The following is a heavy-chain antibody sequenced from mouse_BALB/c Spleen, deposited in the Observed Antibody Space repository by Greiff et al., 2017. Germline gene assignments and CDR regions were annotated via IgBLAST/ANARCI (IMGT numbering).Heavy chain of an antibody. Sequence: VMLVESGPGLVAPSQSLSITCTVSGFSLTSYGVHWVRQPPGKGLEWLGVIWAGGSTNYNSALMSRLSISKDNSKSQVFLKMNSLQTDDTAMYYCARDGYYHFDYWGQGTTLTVSS. CDR3: ARDGYYHFDY. V-gene: IGHV2-9*02. CDR2: IWAGGST. D-gene: IGHD2-3*01. J-gene: IGHJ2*01. CDR1: GFSLTSYG.